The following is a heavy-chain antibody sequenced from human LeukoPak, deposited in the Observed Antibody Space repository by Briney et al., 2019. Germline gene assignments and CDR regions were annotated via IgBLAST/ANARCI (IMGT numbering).Heavy chain of an antibody. CDR1: GFTFSSYG. V-gene: IGHV3-23*01. CDR2: ISGSGGST. Sequence: GGSLRLSCAASGFTFSSYGMSWVRQAPGKGLEWASAISGSGGSTYYADSVKGRFTISRDNSKNTLYLQMNSLRAEDTAVYYCAKDRSEIVGATSWFDPWGQGTLVTVSS. J-gene: IGHJ5*02. CDR3: AKDRSEIVGATSWFDP. D-gene: IGHD1-26*01.